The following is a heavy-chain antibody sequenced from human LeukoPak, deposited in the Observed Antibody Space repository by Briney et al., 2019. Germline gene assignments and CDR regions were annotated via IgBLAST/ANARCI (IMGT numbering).Heavy chain of an antibody. J-gene: IGHJ5*02. D-gene: IGHD6-19*01. V-gene: IGHV3-23*01. CDR2: IDASGGST. CDR3: AKGSGSGWYGWFAP. CDR1: GFTFSSYA. Sequence: GGSLRLSCAASGFTFSSYAMTWVRQAPGKGLEWFSSIDASGGSTYYAASVKGRFPISRDNSKNTFFLQMNTLRAADTAVYYCAKGSGSGWYGWFAPWGQGTLVTVS.